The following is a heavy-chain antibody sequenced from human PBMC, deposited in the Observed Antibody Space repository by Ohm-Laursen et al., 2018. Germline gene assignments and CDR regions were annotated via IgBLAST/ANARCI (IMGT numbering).Heavy chain of an antibody. CDR3: AKDSSGGYYGMHV. J-gene: IGHJ6*02. Sequence: GSLRLSCTASGFTFSSYWMSWVRQAPGKGLEWVANIKQDGSEKYYVDSVKGRFTISRDNAKNSLYLQMNSLRAEDTALYYCAKDSSGGYYGMHVWGQGTTVTVSS. CDR2: IKQDGSEK. V-gene: IGHV3-7*03. CDR1: GFTFSSYW. D-gene: IGHD3-10*01.